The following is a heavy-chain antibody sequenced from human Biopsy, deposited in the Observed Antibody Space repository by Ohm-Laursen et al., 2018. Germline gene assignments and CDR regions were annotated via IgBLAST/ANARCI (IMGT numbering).Heavy chain of an antibody. Sequence: SLRLSCSASGFTFSGYGMHWVRQAPGKGLEWVAVIWYDGTDKFYADSVKGRFTISRDNAKNSVDLQMNSLRAEDTAVYFCARERGWKSISTIDYWGQGTLVTASS. V-gene: IGHV3-33*01. CDR1: GFTFSGYG. J-gene: IGHJ4*02. CDR2: IWYDGTDK. D-gene: IGHD6-6*01. CDR3: ARERGWKSISTIDY.